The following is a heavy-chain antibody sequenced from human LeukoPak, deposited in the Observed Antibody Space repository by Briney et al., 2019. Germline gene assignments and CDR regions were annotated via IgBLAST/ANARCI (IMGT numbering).Heavy chain of an antibody. Sequence: GGSLRLSCAASGLTFSSCSMNWVRQARGKGLEWVSSISSSSSYIYYADSVKGRFTISRDNDKNSLYLQMNSLRAEDTAVYYCARGRVPYYMDVWGKGTTVTVSS. J-gene: IGHJ6*03. CDR2: ISSSSSYI. CDR1: GLTFSSCS. CDR3: ARGRVPYYMDV. D-gene: IGHD3-10*01. V-gene: IGHV3-21*01.